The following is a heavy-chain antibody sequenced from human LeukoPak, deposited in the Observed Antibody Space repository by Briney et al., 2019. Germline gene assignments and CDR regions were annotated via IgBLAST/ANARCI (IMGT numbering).Heavy chain of an antibody. V-gene: IGHV1-2*02. Sequence: ASVKVSCKASGYTFTGYYMHWVRQAPGQGLEWMGWINPNSGGTNYAQKFQGSVTMTKDTFVSTAYMELSRLRSDDTAVYYCARAPSSSWYYFDYWGQGTLVTASS. CDR3: ARAPSSSWYYFDY. CDR2: INPNSGGT. CDR1: GYTFTGYY. D-gene: IGHD6-13*01. J-gene: IGHJ4*02.